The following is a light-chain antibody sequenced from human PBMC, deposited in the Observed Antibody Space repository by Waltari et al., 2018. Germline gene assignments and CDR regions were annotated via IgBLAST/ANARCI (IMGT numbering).Light chain of an antibody. J-gene: IGKJ1*01. V-gene: IGKV3-20*01. CDR2: GSS. Sequence: IVLTQFPGTRSWPPGESAPLSCRASQSVSRALAWYQKKPGQAPRLLIYGSSTRATGVPARFSGSGSGTDFSLTISSLDPEDFAVYYCQHYVEWPVTYGQGTKVEI. CDR3: QHYVEWPVT. CDR1: QSVSRA.